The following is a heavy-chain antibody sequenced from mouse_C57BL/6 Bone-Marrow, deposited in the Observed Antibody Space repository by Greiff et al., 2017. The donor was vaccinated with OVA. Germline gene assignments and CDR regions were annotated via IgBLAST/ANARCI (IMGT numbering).Heavy chain of an antibody. D-gene: IGHD2-2*01. Sequence: EVQLVESGGGLVKPGGSLKLSCAASGFTFSDYGMHWVRQAPEKGLEWVAYISSGSSTIYYADTVKGRFTISRDNAKNTPCLQMTSLRSEDTAMYDCARRLIWLRAYYYAMDYWGQGTSVTVSS. V-gene: IGHV5-17*01. J-gene: IGHJ4*01. CDR1: GFTFSDYG. CDR2: ISSGSSTI. CDR3: ARRLIWLRAYYYAMDY.